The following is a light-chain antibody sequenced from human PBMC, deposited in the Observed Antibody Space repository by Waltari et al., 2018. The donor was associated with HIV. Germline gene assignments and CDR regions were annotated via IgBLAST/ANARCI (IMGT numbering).Light chain of an antibody. Sequence: EIVLTQSPRTLPLSPGERDTLSCRASQSISSSYLAWYQQKPGQAPRLLIYGASSRATGIPDRFSGSGSGTDFTLTITRLEPEDFALYYCQHYGTSPGHTFGQGTKLEIK. CDR1: QSISSSY. V-gene: IGKV3-20*01. J-gene: IGKJ2*01. CDR3: QHYGTSPGHT. CDR2: GAS.